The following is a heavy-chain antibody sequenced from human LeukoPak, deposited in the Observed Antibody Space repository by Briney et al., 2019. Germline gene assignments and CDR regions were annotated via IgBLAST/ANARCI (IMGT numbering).Heavy chain of an antibody. CDR3: AATYYYDGSGDY. D-gene: IGHD3-22*01. J-gene: IGHJ4*02. V-gene: IGHV3-48*03. CDR1: GFTFSTYD. CDR2: ISSTGSNI. Sequence: GGSLRLSCAASGFTFSTYDMNWVRQAPGKGLEWVSYISSTGSNIYYADSVKGRFTISRDNAKNSLYLLMNSLRTEDTAVYYCAATYYYDGSGDYWGQGTLVTVSS.